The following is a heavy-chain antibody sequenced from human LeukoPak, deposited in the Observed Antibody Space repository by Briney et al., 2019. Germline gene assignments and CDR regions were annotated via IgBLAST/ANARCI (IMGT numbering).Heavy chain of an antibody. V-gene: IGHV4-59*08. J-gene: IGHJ4*02. CDR2: VYYIGST. CDR1: GGSISSYY. Sequence: PSETLSLTCTVSGGSISSYYWSWIRQPPGKGLEWIGYVYYIGSTNYNPSLKSRVTISVDTSKNQFSLKLSSVTAADTAVYYCARRDGHQWYLDYWAREPWSPSPQ. CDR3: ARRDGHQWYLDY. D-gene: IGHD6-19*01.